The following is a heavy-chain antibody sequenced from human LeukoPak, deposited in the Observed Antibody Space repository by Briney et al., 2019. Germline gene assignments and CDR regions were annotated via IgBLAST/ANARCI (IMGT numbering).Heavy chain of an antibody. J-gene: IGHJ6*03. D-gene: IGHD1/OR15-1a*01. CDR1: GYSFTRYG. CDR3: VRGAVNRYNWNNDNYYCYYMDV. CDR2: ISAYNGHT. V-gene: IGHV1-18*01. Sequence: GASVKVSCKASGYSFTRYGISWVRQAPGQGLEWMGWISAYNGHTKYAQKFQGRVSMTTDTSTSTAYMELRSLRSDDTAVYYCVRGAVNRYNWNNDNYYCYYMDVWGKGTTVTISS.